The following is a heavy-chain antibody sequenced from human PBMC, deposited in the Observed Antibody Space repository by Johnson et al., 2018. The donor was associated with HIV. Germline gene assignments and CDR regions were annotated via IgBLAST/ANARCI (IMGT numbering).Heavy chain of an antibody. D-gene: IGHD1-26*01. J-gene: IGHJ3*01. CDR3: ARSRWADDAFDG. Sequence: QVQLVESGGGVVQPGGSLRLSCAASGFTFSSYGMHWVRQAPGKGLAWVAFMSYDGSSKYYADSVTGRFTISRDNSRNTLYLQMISLRAEDMAVYYCARSRWADDAFDGWGQGTMVTVSS. CDR1: GFTFSSYG. CDR2: MSYDGSSK. V-gene: IGHV3-30*19.